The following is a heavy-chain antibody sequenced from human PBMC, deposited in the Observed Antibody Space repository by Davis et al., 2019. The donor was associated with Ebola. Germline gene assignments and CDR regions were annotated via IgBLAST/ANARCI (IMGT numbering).Heavy chain of an antibody. CDR1: GYTFTSYA. J-gene: IGHJ4*02. D-gene: IGHD3-22*01. CDR3: ARGRETYYYDSSGYYLLDY. V-gene: IGHV1-18*01. CDR2: ISAYNGNT. Sequence: ASVKVSCKASGYTFTSYAMHWVRQAPGQRLEWMGWISAYNGNTNYAQKLQGRVTMTTDTSTSTAYMELSRLRSDDTAVYYCARGRETYYYDSSGYYLLDYWGQGTLVTVSS.